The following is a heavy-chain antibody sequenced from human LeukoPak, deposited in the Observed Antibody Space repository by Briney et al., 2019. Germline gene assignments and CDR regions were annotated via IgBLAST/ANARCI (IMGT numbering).Heavy chain of an antibody. CDR1: SGXFSGYY. J-gene: IGHJ6*02. D-gene: IGHD2-2*01. CDR2: INHSGST. CDR3: ARSPCSSTSCYYYYGMDV. Sequence: SETLSLTCAVYSGXFSGYYCSWIRQPPGKGLEWIGEINHSGSTNFNPSLKSRVTISLDTSKNQFSLKVSSVTAADTAVYYCARSPCSSTSCYYYYGMDVWGQGTTVTVSS. V-gene: IGHV4-34*01.